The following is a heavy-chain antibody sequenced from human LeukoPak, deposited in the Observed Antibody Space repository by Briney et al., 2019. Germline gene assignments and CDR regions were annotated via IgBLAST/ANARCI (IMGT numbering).Heavy chain of an antibody. CDR2: IWYDGSNK. J-gene: IGHJ2*01. D-gene: IGHD2/OR15-2a*01. CDR3: ARDRSMSGWYIDL. Sequence: GRSLRLSCAASGFTFSSYGMHWVRQAPGKGLEWVVVIWYDGSNKYYPDSVQGRFTISRDNSKNTLYLQVNSLRAEDTAVYYCARDRSMSGWYIDLWGRGTLVTVSS. V-gene: IGHV3-33*01. CDR1: GFTFSSYG.